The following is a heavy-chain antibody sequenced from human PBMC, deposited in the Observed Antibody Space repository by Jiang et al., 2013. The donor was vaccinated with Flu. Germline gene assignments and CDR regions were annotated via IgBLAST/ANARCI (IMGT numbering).Heavy chain of an antibody. CDR1: GYTFTSYG. J-gene: IGHJ3*02. Sequence: SGAEVKKPGASVKVSCKASGYTFTSYGISWVRQAPGQGLEWMGWISAYNGNTNYAQKLQGRVTMTTDTSTSTAYMELRSLRSDDTAVYYCARGLTVVHQFLVREEESAFDIWGQGTMVTVSS. V-gene: IGHV1-18*01. CDR2: ISAYNGNT. CDR3: ARGLTVVHQFLVREEESAFDI. D-gene: IGHD4-23*01.